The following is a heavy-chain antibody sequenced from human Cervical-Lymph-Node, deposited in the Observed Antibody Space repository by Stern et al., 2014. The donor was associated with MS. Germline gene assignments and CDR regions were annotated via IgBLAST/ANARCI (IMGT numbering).Heavy chain of an antibody. V-gene: IGHV1-46*03. Sequence: QMQLXXSGAEVKKPGASVKVSCKASGYTFTRYDIHWVRQAPGQGLECMGIINPSGGSTSYAQKFQGRLTMTRDTSTSTVYMELSSLRSEDTAVYYCARVAMTSLDYWGQGTLVTVSS. J-gene: IGHJ4*02. CDR3: ARVAMTSLDY. CDR2: INPSGGST. CDR1: GYTFTRYD.